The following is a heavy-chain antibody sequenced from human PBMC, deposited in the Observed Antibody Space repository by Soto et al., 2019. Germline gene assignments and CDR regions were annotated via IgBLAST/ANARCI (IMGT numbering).Heavy chain of an antibody. CDR1: GFTFSSYA. D-gene: IGHD2-15*01. Sequence: SLRLSCAASGFTFSSYAMHWVRQAPGKGLEWVAVISYDGSNKYYADSVKGRFTISRDNSKNTLYLQMNSLRAEDTAVYYCAREDIVVVVAAHPPGYYFDYWGQGT. CDR2: ISYDGSNK. CDR3: AREDIVVVVAAHPPGYYFDY. J-gene: IGHJ4*02. V-gene: IGHV3-30-3*01.